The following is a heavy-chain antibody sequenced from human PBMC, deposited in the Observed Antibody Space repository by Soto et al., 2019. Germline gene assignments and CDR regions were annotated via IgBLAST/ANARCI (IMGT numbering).Heavy chain of an antibody. Sequence: ASVKVSCKASGYTFTSYYFHWVRQAPGQGLEWMGIIIPRGGNTSYAQKFQGRVTMTRDTSTSTVYMELSSLRSEDTAVYYCAREEKANYYYGMDVWGPGTTVTVSS. D-gene: IGHD5-12*01. CDR2: IIPRGGNT. J-gene: IGHJ6*02. V-gene: IGHV1-46*01. CDR1: GYTFTSYY. CDR3: AREEKANYYYGMDV.